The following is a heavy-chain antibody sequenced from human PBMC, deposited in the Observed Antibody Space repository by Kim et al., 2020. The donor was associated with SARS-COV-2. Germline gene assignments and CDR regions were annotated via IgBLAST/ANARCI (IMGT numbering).Heavy chain of an antibody. Sequence: SETLSLTCAVSGGSISSSNWWSWVRQPPGKELEGIGGIYHSGSTNYNQSLKSRVTISVDKTKNQFSLKMSSVTAADTAVYYCAAETRGYSSAVFDYWGQG. V-gene: IGHV4-4*02. D-gene: IGHD3-3*01. CDR1: GGSISSSNW. CDR2: IYHSGST. CDR3: AAETRGYSSAVFDY. J-gene: IGHJ4*02.